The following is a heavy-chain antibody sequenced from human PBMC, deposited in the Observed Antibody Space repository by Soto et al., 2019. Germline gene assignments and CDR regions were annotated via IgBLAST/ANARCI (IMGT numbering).Heavy chain of an antibody. CDR3: ARDWKWGNWFDP. V-gene: IGHV4-4*07. Sequence: SETLSLTCNVAGDSFSSYYWSWIRQPAGKGLEWIGRIFANGNTNYNPSLKSRVSMSVDTSKNQFSLKVTSVTAADTAIYYCARDWKWGNWFDPWGQGTLVTVSS. D-gene: IGHD1-1*01. CDR1: GDSFSSYY. CDR2: IFANGNT. J-gene: IGHJ5*02.